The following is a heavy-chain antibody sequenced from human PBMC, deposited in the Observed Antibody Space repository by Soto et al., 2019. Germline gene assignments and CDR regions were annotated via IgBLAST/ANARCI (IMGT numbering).Heavy chain of an antibody. D-gene: IGHD6-19*01. J-gene: IGHJ5*02. CDR3: ARERPDGCRLDP. CDR2: IYYSGST. V-gene: IGHV4-30-4*01. CDR1: GGSISSGDYY. Sequence: QVQLQESGPGLVKPSQTLSLTCTVSGGSISSGDYYWSWIRQPPGKGLEWIGYIYYSGSTYYNPSLKSRVTISVGTSKNQFSLRLSSVTAADTAVYYCARERPDGCRLDPWGQGTLVTVSS.